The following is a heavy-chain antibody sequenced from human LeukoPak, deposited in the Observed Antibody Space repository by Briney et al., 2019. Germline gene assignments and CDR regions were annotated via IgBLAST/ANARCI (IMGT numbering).Heavy chain of an antibody. J-gene: IGHJ4*02. CDR3: ARAAAGLTATLDY. D-gene: IGHD6-13*01. Sequence: SETLSLTCTVSGGSISSYYWSWIRQPPGKGLEWIGYIYYSGSTNYNPSLKSRVTISVDTPKNQFSLKLSSVTAADTAVYYCARAAAGLTATLDYWGQGTLVTVSS. CDR1: GGSISSYY. V-gene: IGHV4-59*01. CDR2: IYYSGST.